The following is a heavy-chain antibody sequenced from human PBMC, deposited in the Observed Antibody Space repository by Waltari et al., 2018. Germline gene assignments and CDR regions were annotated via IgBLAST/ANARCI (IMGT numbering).Heavy chain of an antibody. Sequence: QVQLQQWGAGLLKPSETLSLTCAVYGGSFSGYYWSWIRQPPGKGLEWIGEINHSGSTNDDPSLKSRVTISGDTSKNQFSLKLSSVTAADTAVYYCARDPLGYGDYGEGFDPWGQGTLVTVSS. J-gene: IGHJ5*02. V-gene: IGHV4-34*01. CDR2: INHSGST. CDR1: GGSFSGYY. CDR3: ARDPLGYGDYGEGFDP. D-gene: IGHD4-17*01.